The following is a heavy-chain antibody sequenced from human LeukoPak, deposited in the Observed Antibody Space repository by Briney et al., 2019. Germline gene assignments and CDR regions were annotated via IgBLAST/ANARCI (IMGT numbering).Heavy chain of an antibody. CDR3: ARDIVVVPAALVPGIDY. V-gene: IGHV3-7*01. J-gene: IGHJ4*02. D-gene: IGHD2-2*01. CDR2: IKQEGSEK. Sequence: GGSLRLSCAATGFTFSSYWMSWVRQAQGKGLEWVANIKQEGSEKEYVESVKGRHTISRDNAKNSLYLQLNSLRAEDTAVYYCARDIVVVPAALVPGIDYWGQGTLVTVSS. CDR1: GFTFSSYW.